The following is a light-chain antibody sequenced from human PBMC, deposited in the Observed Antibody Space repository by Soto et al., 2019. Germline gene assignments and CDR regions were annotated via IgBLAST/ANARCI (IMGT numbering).Light chain of an antibody. V-gene: IGKV3-20*01. CDR1: QRVSSSS. CDR3: QRYGSSPLIT. J-gene: IGKJ5*01. CDR2: GTS. Sequence: ETVLTQSPGTLSLSPGERATLSCRASQRVSSSSLAWYQQRPGQAPRLLTYGTSSRATGIPDRFSGSGSGTDFTLTISRLEPEDFAVYFCQRYGSSPLITFGQGTRLEI.